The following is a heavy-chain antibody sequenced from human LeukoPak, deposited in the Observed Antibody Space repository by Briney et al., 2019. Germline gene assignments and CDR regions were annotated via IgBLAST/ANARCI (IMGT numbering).Heavy chain of an antibody. CDR3: ARRPSYYFDY. Sequence: GGSLRLSCAASGFTFSGYAMSWVRQAPGKGLEWVSAISSNGVSTYYADSVKGRFTISRDNSKNTLYLQVNSLRAEDTAVYYCARRPSYYFDYWGQGTLVTVS. V-gene: IGHV3-23*01. CDR2: ISSNGVST. CDR1: GFTFSGYA. J-gene: IGHJ4*02.